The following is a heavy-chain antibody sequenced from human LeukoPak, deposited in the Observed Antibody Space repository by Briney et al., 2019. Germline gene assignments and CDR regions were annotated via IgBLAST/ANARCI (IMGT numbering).Heavy chain of an antibody. V-gene: IGHV3-23*01. Sequence: PGRSLRLSCAASGFTFSSYGMHWVRQAPGKGLEWVSSIRGNGGNTYYADSVKGRFTISTDHPKNTLYLQMNSLRAEDTAVYFCAKRGVVIRVILVGFHKEAYYFDSWGQGALVTVSS. CDR2: IRGNGGNT. D-gene: IGHD3-22*01. J-gene: IGHJ4*02. CDR1: GFTFSSYG. CDR3: AKRGVVIRVILVGFHKEAYYFDS.